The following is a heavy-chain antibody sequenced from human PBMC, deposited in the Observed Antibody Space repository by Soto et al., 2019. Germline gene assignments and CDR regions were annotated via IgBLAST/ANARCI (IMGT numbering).Heavy chain of an antibody. CDR1: GFTFSSYS. CDR2: ISSSSSYI. D-gene: IGHD6-13*01. J-gene: IGHJ4*02. CDR3: ARGLIAAAGTPFDY. V-gene: IGHV3-21*01. Sequence: GSLRLSCAASGFTFSSYSMNWVRQAPGKGLEWVSSISSSSSYIYYADSVKGRFTISRDNAKNSLYLQMNSLRAEDTAVYYCARGLIAAAGTPFDYWGQGTLITVSS.